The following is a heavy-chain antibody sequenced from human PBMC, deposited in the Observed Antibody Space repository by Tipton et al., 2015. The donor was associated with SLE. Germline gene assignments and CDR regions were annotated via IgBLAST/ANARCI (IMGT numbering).Heavy chain of an antibody. Sequence: TLSLTCAVYGGSFSGYSWNWIRQPPGKGLEWIGYIYYSGSTNYNPSLKSRVTTSVDTSKKQISLKLTSVTAADTAVYYCARGGTGDGGNPFDPWGQGTLVTVSS. CDR2: IYYSGST. CDR3: ARGGTGDGGNPFDP. D-gene: IGHD4-23*01. CDR1: GGSFSGYS. J-gene: IGHJ5*02. V-gene: IGHV4-59*12.